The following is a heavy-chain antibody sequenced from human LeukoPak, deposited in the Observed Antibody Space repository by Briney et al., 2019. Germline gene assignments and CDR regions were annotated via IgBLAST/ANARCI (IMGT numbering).Heavy chain of an antibody. Sequence: SETLSLTCAVYGGSFSGYYWSWIRQPPGKGLEWIGEINHSGSTNYNPSLKSRVTISVDASKNQFSLKLSSVTAADTAVYYCARGEAYGCLDYWGQGTLVTVSS. CDR2: INHSGST. CDR1: GGSFSGYY. V-gene: IGHV4-34*01. D-gene: IGHD4-17*01. CDR3: ARGEAYGCLDY. J-gene: IGHJ4*02.